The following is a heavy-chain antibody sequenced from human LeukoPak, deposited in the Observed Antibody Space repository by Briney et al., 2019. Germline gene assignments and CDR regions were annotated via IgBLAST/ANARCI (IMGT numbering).Heavy chain of an antibody. V-gene: IGHV4-39*01. D-gene: IGHD3-22*01. CDR1: GDSVSRSDSY. CDR3: ARRRYYDGSGYLE. Sequence: PSETLSLTCSVSGDSVSRSDSYWDWIRQPPGKGLEWIGTIYYSGRTYYSPSHKSRVTMSVDPSNNQFSLTLRPVTAADTAVYYCARRRYYDGSGYLEWGQGTLLSVSS. J-gene: IGHJ1*01. CDR2: IYYSGRT.